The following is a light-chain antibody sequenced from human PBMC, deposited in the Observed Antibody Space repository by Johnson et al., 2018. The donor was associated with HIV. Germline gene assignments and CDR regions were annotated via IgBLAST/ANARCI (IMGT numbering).Light chain of an antibody. CDR1: SSNIGNNY. V-gene: IGLV1-51*01. Sequence: QSVLTQPPSVSAAPGQKVTISCSGSSSNIGNNYVSWYQQLPGTAPKLLIYDSDKRPSGVPDRFSGSKSGTSATLVITGLQTGDEADYYCGTWDSSLSAVFGTGPKVTVL. J-gene: IGLJ1*01. CDR3: GTWDSSLSAV. CDR2: DSD.